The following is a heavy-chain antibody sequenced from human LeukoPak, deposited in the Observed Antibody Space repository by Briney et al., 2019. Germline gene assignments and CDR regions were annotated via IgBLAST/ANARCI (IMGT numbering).Heavy chain of an antibody. CDR1: GGSFSGYY. D-gene: IGHD5-18*01. J-gene: IGHJ4*02. CDR3: ARAPASRGYSYGYSDY. V-gene: IGHV4-34*01. Sequence: SETLSLTCAVYGGSFSGYYWSWIRQPPGKGLEWSGEINHSGSTNYNPSLKSRVTISVDTSKNQVSLKLSSVTAADTAVYYCARAPASRGYSYGYSDYWGQGTLVTVSS. CDR2: INHSGST.